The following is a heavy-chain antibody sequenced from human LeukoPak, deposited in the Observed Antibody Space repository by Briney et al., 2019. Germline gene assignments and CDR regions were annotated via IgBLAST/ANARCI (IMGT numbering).Heavy chain of an antibody. V-gene: IGHV3-21*01. Sequence: GGSLRLSCAASGFTFSSYSMNWVRQAPGKGLEWVSSISSSSSYIYYADSVKGRFTISRDNAKNSLYLRMNSLRAEDTAVYYCARGCPSTLGDWFDPWGQGTLVTVSS. J-gene: IGHJ5*02. D-gene: IGHD2-8*01. CDR1: GFTFSSYS. CDR3: ARGCPSTLGDWFDP. CDR2: ISSSSSYI.